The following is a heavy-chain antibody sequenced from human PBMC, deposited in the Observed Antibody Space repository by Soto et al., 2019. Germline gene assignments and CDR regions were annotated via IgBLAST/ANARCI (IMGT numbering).Heavy chain of an antibody. CDR2: IWYDASKK. Sequence: PGGSLRLSCAASGFTFSSYGLYWVRQAPGKGLEWVALIWYDASKKYYADSVRGRFTISRDNSKNTLYLQMNSLRAEDTALYYCARDGVSLFMPPSAPDHWGQGPLVTLSS. CDR3: ARDGVSLFMPPSAPDH. V-gene: IGHV3-33*01. J-gene: IGHJ4*02. D-gene: IGHD3-16*02. CDR1: GFTFSSYG.